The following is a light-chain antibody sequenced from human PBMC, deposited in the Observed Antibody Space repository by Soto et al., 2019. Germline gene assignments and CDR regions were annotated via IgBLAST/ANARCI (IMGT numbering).Light chain of an antibody. CDR1: SSDIGAYTY. J-gene: IGLJ2*01. CDR3: SSYAGSNNVI. CDR2: EVL. Sequence: QPVLTQPPSASGSPGQSVTISCTGTSSDIGAYTYVSWYQQHPGKAPKLMIYEVLKRPSGVPDRFSGSKSGKTASLTVSGLQAEDEADYYCSSYAGSNNVIFGGGTKVTVL. V-gene: IGLV2-8*01.